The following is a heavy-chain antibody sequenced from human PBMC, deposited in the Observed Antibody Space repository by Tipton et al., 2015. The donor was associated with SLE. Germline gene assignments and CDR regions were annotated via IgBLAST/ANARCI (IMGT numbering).Heavy chain of an antibody. CDR2: IRYDGSNK. CDR1: GFTFSSYG. CDR3: AKSLAEWELLGGYFDY. V-gene: IGHV3-30*02. D-gene: IGHD1-26*01. J-gene: IGHJ4*02. Sequence: SLRLSCAASGFTFSSYGMHWVRQAPGKGLEWVAFIRYDGSNKYYADSVKGRFTISRDNSKNTLYLQMNSLRAEDTAVYYCAKSLAEWELLGGYFDYWGQGTLVTVSS.